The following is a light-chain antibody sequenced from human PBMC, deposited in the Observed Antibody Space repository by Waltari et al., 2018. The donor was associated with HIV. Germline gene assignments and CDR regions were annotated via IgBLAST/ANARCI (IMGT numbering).Light chain of an antibody. V-gene: IGLV2-8*01. Sequence: QSALTQPPSASGSPGQSVTISCTGTSSDVGGYNYVHWYQQHPGNAPKLIIYEVTERPSVVPDRFSGSKSGNTASLTVSGLQAEDEADYYCSSYAGSNKLVFGGGTKLTVV. CDR3: SSYAGSNKLV. CDR2: EVT. J-gene: IGLJ2*01. CDR1: SSDVGGYNY.